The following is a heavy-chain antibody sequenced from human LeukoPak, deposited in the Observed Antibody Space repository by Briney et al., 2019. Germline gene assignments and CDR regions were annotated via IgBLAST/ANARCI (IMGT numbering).Heavy chain of an antibody. V-gene: IGHV4-4*07. CDR3: ASVSYSSGWYPFDY. Sequence: PSETLSLTCTVSGGSISSYYWSWIRQPAGKGLEWIGRIYTSGGTDYNPSLKSRVTMSVDTSKNQFSLKLNSVTAADTAVYYCASVSYSSGWYPFDYWGQGTLVTVSS. D-gene: IGHD6-19*01. J-gene: IGHJ4*02. CDR1: GGSISSYY. CDR2: IYTSGGT.